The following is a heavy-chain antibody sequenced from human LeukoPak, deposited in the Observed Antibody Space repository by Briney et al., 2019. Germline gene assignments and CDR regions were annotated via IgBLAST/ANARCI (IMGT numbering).Heavy chain of an antibody. J-gene: IGHJ4*02. Sequence: SETLSLTCSVSGVSMRGHYWSWLRQPPGKGLEWIGYVDHSGTTNYNPSLESRVTMSVDTSKNQFLLKLSSLTAADKALYYCATRPANSTWYGVFDFWSRGTLVTVSS. CDR1: GVSMRGHY. CDR2: VDHSGTT. V-gene: IGHV4-59*11. D-gene: IGHD6-13*01. CDR3: ATRPANSTWYGVFDF.